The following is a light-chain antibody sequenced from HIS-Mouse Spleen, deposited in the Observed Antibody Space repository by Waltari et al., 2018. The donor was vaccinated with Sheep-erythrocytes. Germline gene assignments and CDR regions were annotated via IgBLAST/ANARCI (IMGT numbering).Light chain of an antibody. CDR2: EDS. CDR1: ALPKKY. CDR3: YSTDSSGNHYV. V-gene: IGLV3-10*01. Sequence: SYELTQPPSVSVSPAQTARITCSGAALPKKYAYWYQQKSGQAPVLVIYEDSKRPSGIPERFSGSSSGTMATLTISGAQVEDEADYYCYSTDSSGNHYVFGTGTKVTVL. J-gene: IGLJ1*01.